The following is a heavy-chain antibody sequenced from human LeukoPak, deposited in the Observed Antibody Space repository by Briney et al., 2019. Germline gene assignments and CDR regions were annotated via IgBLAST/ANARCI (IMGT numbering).Heavy chain of an antibody. CDR2: ISSDGSGK. V-gene: IGHV3-30*18. CDR3: ANVCRDRYKWGDDTLDI. D-gene: IGHD5-24*01. Sequence: GRSLRLSCAASGFIFSKYGMNWVRQASGKGLEWVAFISSDGSGKNYADSVKGRFTISRDNSKNMVYLEMNSLRAEDTAVYYCANVCRDRYKWGDDTLDIWGPGTMVTVS. CDR1: GFIFSKYG. J-gene: IGHJ3*02.